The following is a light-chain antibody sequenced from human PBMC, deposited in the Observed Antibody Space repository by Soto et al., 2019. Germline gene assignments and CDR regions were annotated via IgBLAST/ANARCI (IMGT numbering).Light chain of an antibody. CDR3: GSHAGNSNLV. CDR2: TDN. CDR1: SSNIGINT. V-gene: IGLV1-44*01. J-gene: IGLJ3*02. Sequence: QSVLTQPPSASGTPGQRVTISCSGGSSNIGINTVNWYQQLPGTAPKVLIYTDNERPSGVPDRFSGSKSGTSASLAINGLQSGDEADYYCGSHAGNSNLVFGGGTKLTVL.